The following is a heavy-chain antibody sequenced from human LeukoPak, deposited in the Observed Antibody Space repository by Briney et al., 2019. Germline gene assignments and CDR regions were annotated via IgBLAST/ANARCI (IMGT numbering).Heavy chain of an antibody. CDR1: GYILTSQW. D-gene: IGHD6-19*01. V-gene: IGHV5-51*01. CDR3: ARILGGYSSGWYAFDY. Sequence: GESLKISCKASGYILTSQWIGWVRQMPGRGLEWMGIIHPGDSDTRYSPSFQGQATISVDKSISTAYLQWNSLKASDTAMYYCARILGGYSSGWYAFDYWGQGTLVTVSS. J-gene: IGHJ4*02. CDR2: IHPGDSDT.